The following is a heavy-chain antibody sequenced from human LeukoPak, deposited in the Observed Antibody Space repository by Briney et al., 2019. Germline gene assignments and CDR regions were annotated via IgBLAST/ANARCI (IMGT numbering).Heavy chain of an antibody. CDR3: ASNAVAGRRAYGMDV. CDR2: IYHSGGT. CDR1: GGSISSNNW. Sequence: SETLSLTCTVSGGSISSNNWWSWVRQPPGKGLEWIGEIYHSGGTNYNPSLKSRVTISVDKSKNQLSLKLSSVTAADTAMYYCASNAVAGRRAYGMDVWGQGTTVTVSS. D-gene: IGHD6-19*01. V-gene: IGHV4-4*02. J-gene: IGHJ6*02.